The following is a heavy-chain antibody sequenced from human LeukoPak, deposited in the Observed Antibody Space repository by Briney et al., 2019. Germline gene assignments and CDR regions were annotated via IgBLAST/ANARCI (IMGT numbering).Heavy chain of an antibody. D-gene: IGHD3-3*01. CDR2: ISYDGSNK. CDR3: AKGWGIPIFGVVTN. V-gene: IGHV3-30*18. J-gene: IGHJ4*02. Sequence: QPGRSLRLSCAASGVTFSSYGMHWVRQAPGKGLEWVAVISYDGSNKYFADSVKGRFTISRDNSKNTLYLQMNSLRAEDTAVYYCAKGWGIPIFGVVTNWGQGTLVTVSS. CDR1: GVTFSSYG.